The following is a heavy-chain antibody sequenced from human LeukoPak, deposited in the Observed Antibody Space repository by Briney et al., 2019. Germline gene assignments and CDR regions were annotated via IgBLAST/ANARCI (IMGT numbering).Heavy chain of an antibody. D-gene: IGHD6-13*01. CDR2: ISGSGGST. CDR1: GFTFSSYA. CDR3: AKDLGIAAANSDY. Sequence: GGSLRLSCAASGFTFSSYAVSWVRQAPGKGLEWVSAISGSGGSTYYADSVKGRFTISRDNSKNTLYLQMNSLRAENTAVYYCAKDLGIAAANSDYWGQGTLVTVSS. J-gene: IGHJ4*02. V-gene: IGHV3-23*01.